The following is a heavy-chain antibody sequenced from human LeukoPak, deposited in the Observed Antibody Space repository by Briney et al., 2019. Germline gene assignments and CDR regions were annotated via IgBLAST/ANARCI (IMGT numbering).Heavy chain of an antibody. Sequence: SETLSLTCTVSGGSMYDYYWSWIRQPPVKGLEWIGHIHHNGRTNYNPSLESPATISIDMSKNQFSLNLSSVTAADTAVYYCARVRLSGVIDYWGQGTLVTVSS. J-gene: IGHJ4*02. V-gene: IGHV4-59*01. CDR1: GGSMYDYY. CDR2: IHHNGRT. D-gene: IGHD2-15*01. CDR3: ARVRLSGVIDY.